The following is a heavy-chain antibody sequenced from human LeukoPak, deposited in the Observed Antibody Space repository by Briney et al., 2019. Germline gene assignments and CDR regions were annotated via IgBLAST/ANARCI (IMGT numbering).Heavy chain of an antibody. Sequence: PGGSLRLSCAASGFTFSSYGMRWVRQAPGKGLEWVAVISYDGSNKYYADSVKGRFTISRDNSKNTLYLQMNSLRAEDTAVYYCAKRRFWSGYADYWGQGTLVTVSS. J-gene: IGHJ4*02. CDR1: GFTFSSYG. CDR3: AKRRFWSGYADY. V-gene: IGHV3-30*18. CDR2: ISYDGSNK. D-gene: IGHD3-3*01.